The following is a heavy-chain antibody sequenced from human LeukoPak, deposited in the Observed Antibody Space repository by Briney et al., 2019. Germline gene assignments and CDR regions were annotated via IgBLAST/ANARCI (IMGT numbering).Heavy chain of an antibody. CDR1: GFTVSSNY. D-gene: IGHD3-16*02. CDR3: ARDPTGRGRYDY. CDR2: IYSGGST. V-gene: IGHV3-53*01. Sequence: PGGSLRLSCAASGFTVSSNYMSWVRQAPGKGLEWVSVIYSGGSTYYADSVKGRFTISRDNSKNTLYLQMNGLRAEDTAVYYCARDPTGRGRYDYWGQGTLVTVSS. J-gene: IGHJ4*02.